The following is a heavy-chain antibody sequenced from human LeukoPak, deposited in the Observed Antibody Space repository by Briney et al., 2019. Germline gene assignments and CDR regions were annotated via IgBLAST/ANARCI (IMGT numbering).Heavy chain of an antibody. V-gene: IGHV4-4*07. CDR2: IYTSGST. CDR3: ASIAIAVAGTPASSFDY. D-gene: IGHD6-19*01. J-gene: IGHJ4*02. CDR1: GGSISSYY. Sequence: SETLSLTCTVSGGSISSYYWSWLRQPAGKGLEWIGRIYTSGSTNYNPSLKSRVTMSVDTSKNQFSLKLSSVTAADTAVYYCASIAIAVAGTPASSFDYWGQGTLVTVSS.